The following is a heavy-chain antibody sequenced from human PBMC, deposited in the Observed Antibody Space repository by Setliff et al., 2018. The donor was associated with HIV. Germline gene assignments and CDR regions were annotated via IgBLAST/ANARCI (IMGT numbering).Heavy chain of an antibody. D-gene: IGHD4-17*01. J-gene: IGHJ4*02. CDR1: GYTFTSYG. CDR3: ARRATTGDYHHFFDF. Sequence: ASVKVSCKASGYTFTSYGISWVRQAPGQGLEWMGWISAYNGNTNYAQKLQGRVTMTTDTSTSTVYMELRSLVSDDTAVYYCARRATTGDYHHFFDFWGQGTLVTVS. CDR2: ISAYNGNT. V-gene: IGHV1-18*01.